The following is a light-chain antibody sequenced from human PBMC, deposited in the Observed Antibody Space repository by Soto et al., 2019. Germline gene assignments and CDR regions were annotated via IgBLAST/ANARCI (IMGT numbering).Light chain of an antibody. J-gene: IGLJ2*01. Sequence: SYELTQPPSVSVAPGQTARITCGGNNIGSKSVHWYQQKPGQAPVLAVYDDSDRPSGIPERFSGSNAGNTATLTISRVEAGDEADYYCQVCDSSSDRLVFGGGTKLTVL. V-gene: IGLV3-21*02. CDR1: NIGSKS. CDR2: DDS. CDR3: QVCDSSSDRLV.